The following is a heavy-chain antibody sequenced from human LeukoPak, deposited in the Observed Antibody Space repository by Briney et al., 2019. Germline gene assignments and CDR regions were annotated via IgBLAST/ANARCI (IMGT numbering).Heavy chain of an antibody. J-gene: IGHJ4*02. Sequence: SETLSLTCTVSGGSIRSSSNYYWGWIRQPPGKGLECIGSIYYSGSTYYNPSLKSRVTISVDTSKNQFSLKLSSVTAADTAVYYCARHSPVGIYYFDYWGQGTLVTVSS. CDR3: ARHSPVGIYYFDY. CDR2: IYYSGST. V-gene: IGHV4-39*01. CDR1: GGSIRSSSNYY. D-gene: IGHD1-26*01.